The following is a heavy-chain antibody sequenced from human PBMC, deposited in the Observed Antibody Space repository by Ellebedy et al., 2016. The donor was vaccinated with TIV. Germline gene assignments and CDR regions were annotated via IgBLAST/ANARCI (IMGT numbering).Heavy chain of an antibody. V-gene: IGHV3-7*01. CDR1: GFTFSSYW. Sequence: GESLKISCAASGFTFSSYWMSWVRQAPGKGLEWVANIKQDGSEKYYVDSVKGRFTISRDNAKNSLYLQMNSLRAEDTAVYYCAREFDYGDYGLDYWGQGTLVTVSS. D-gene: IGHD4-17*01. CDR3: AREFDYGDYGLDY. CDR2: IKQDGSEK. J-gene: IGHJ4*02.